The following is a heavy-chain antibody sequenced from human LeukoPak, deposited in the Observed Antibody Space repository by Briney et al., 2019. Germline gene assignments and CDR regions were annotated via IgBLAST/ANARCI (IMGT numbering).Heavy chain of an antibody. D-gene: IGHD6-13*01. J-gene: IGHJ6*01. Sequence: ASVKVSRKASGCTFTRYYINWLRQATAQGIEWMGGTNPNSGNTGYSQKYQGRITMTSTTSINTAYTELSSLRSEDTAVHYCARSFEAAAAKGYYYYYGMDVWGQGATVTVSS. V-gene: IGHV1-8*01. CDR3: ARSFEAAAAKGYYYYYGMDV. CDR2: TNPNSGNT. CDR1: GCTFTRYY.